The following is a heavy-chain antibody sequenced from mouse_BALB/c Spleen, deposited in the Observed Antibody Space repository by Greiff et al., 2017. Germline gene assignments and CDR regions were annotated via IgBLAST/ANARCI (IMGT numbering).Heavy chain of an antibody. CDR2: IRLKSNNYAT. D-gene: IGHD2-4*01. V-gene: IGHV6-6*02. Sequence: EVQRVESGGGLVQPGGSMKLSCVASGFTFSNYWMNWVRQSPEKGLEWVAEIRLKSNNYATHYAESVKGRFTISRDDSKSSVYLQMNNLRAEDTGIYYCTRDTMITTGYYFDYWGQGTTLTVSS. J-gene: IGHJ2*01. CDR1: GFTFSNYW. CDR3: TRDTMITTGYYFDY.